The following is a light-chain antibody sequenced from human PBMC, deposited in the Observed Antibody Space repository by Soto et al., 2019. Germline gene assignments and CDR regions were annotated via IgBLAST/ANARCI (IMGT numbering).Light chain of an antibody. Sequence: DIQMTQSPSSLSASVGDRVTITCRASQSISSYLNWYQQKPGKAPKLLIYAATNFESRVPSRFCGSCSGTDFTLTISSLQPEDFANYYCQYSYSTPYTFGQGTKLEIK. CDR2: AAT. CDR1: QSISSY. J-gene: IGKJ2*01. V-gene: IGKV1-39*01. CDR3: QYSYSTPYT.